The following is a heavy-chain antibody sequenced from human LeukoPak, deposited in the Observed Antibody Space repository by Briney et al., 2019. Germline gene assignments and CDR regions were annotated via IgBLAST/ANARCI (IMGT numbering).Heavy chain of an antibody. CDR3: ARHLDPLAAAGTGFDY. J-gene: IGHJ4*02. V-gene: IGHV4-39*01. D-gene: IGHD6-13*01. CDR1: GGSISSGDYY. Sequence: PSETLSLTCTVSGGSISSGDYYWNWIRQPPGKGLEWIGEINHSGSTNYNPSLKSRVTISVDTSKNQFSLKLSSVTAADTAVYYCARHLDPLAAAGTGFDYWGQGTLVTVSS. CDR2: INHSGST.